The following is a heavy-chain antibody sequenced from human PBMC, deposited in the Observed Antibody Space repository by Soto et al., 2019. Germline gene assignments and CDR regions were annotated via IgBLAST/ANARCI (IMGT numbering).Heavy chain of an antibody. CDR1: GFTFSSFG. J-gene: IGHJ4*02. CDR2: ISSGGSDK. CDR3: AKDADIGAAGYYFDY. D-gene: IGHD6-13*01. V-gene: IGHV3-30*18. Sequence: LRLSCAASGFTFSSFGMHWVRQAPGKGLEWVAVISSGGSDKYYADSVRGRFTIPRDNPRNTLYLQMNSLRAEDTAVYYCAKDADIGAAGYYFDYWGQGTLVTAPQ.